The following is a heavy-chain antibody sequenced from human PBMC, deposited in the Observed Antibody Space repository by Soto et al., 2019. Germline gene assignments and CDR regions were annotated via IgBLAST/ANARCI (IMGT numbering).Heavy chain of an antibody. CDR1: GGSCLSYC. Sequence: PQRIPRRGSGGSCLSYCGRWVSKIHGNGLEWMGIIYPGDSDTRYSPSFQGQVTISADKSISTAYLQWSSLKASDTAVYYFAQRTSGAVRPHAMHVWCTGITVS. CDR2: IYPGDSDT. J-gene: IGHJ6*04. V-gene: IGHV5-51*01. CDR3: AQRTSGAVRPHAMHV. D-gene: IGHD1-1*01.